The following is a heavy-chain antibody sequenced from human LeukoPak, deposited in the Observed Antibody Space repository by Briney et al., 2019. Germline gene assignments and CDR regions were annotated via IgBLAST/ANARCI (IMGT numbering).Heavy chain of an antibody. CDR1: GFTFSTYW. J-gene: IGHJ4*02. V-gene: IGHV3-74*03. D-gene: IGHD3-10*01. CDR3: ARGTSSGTNYY. CDR2: LSGDGSST. Sequence: GGSLRLSCVASGFTFSTYWMHWVRQAPGKGLLWVSRLSGDGSSTKYADSLKGRFTISRDNPKNTLYLQMNSLRDEDTAVYYCARGTSSGTNYYWGQGTLVTVSS.